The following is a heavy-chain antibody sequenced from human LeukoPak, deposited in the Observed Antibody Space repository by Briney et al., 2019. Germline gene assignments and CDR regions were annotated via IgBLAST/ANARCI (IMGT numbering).Heavy chain of an antibody. J-gene: IGHJ3*01. CDR2: IDPNNGET. CDR3: VTSGGLPSNTLSV. Sequence: ASLKVSCEGSGYMFNVFYMHWVGQGPRQGLEWMGWIDPNNGETVYAQEFQGRVTMTRDTSIATAYMELTSLTFDDSAVYYCVTSGGLPSNTLSVWGQGTKVTVSS. D-gene: IGHD2-15*01. CDR1: GYMFNVFY. V-gene: IGHV1-2*02.